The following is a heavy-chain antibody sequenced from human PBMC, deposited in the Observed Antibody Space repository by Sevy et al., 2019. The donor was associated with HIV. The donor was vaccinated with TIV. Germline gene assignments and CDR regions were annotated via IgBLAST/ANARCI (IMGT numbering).Heavy chain of an antibody. CDR2: IIPIFGTA. V-gene: IGHV1-69*06. Sequence: ASVKVSCKASGGTFSSYAISWVRQAPGQGLEWMGGIIPIFGTANYAQKFQGRVTITADKSTCTAYMELSSLRSEDTAVYYCARAPVTMVRGVTSSPFDYWGQGTLVTVSS. CDR3: ARAPVTMVRGVTSSPFDY. J-gene: IGHJ4*02. CDR1: GGTFSSYA. D-gene: IGHD3-10*01.